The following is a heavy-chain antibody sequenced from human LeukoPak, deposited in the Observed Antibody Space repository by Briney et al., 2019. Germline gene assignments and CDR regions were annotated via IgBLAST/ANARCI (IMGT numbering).Heavy chain of an antibody. Sequence: SETLSLTCTVSGGSLRSNDYYWGFIRQPPGKGLEWIGSISYSGVTYYNPSLKSRVTSSVDTSKNQFSLRLSSVTAADTAVYYCARDRIAVPGAFDSWGQGTLVTVSS. CDR2: ISYSGVT. CDR3: ARDRIAVPGAFDS. J-gene: IGHJ4*02. D-gene: IGHD6-19*01. V-gene: IGHV4-39*07. CDR1: GGSLRSNDYY.